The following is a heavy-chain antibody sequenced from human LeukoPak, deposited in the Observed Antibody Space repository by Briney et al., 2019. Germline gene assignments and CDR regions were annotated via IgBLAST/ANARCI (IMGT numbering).Heavy chain of an antibody. CDR3: ARGPSCTSISCYTTGLFDY. D-gene: IGHD2-2*01. CDR2: ISSSSNST. V-gene: IGHV3-21*01. CDR1: GFTFSIYS. Sequence: PGGSLRLSCTAYGFTFSIYSMSWVRQAPGKGLEWVSSISSSSNSTYYADSVKGQFTISRDNAKNSLYLQMNSLRAGDTAVYYCARGPSCTSISCYTTGLFDYWGQGTLVIVSS. J-gene: IGHJ4*02.